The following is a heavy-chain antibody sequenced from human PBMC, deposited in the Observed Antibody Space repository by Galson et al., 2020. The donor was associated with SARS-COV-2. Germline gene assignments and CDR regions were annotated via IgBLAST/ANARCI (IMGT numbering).Heavy chain of an antibody. CDR2: IHPGDSET. Sequence: KIGESLKISCQPSGYSFNSHWIGRVRQMPGKGLEWMGIIHPGDSETRYSLYFQGQVTMSADKSINTAYLQWSSLKASDTATYYCARVRSGNYIYDYGGQGTLVTVSS. D-gene: IGHD1-26*01. CDR1: GYSFNSHW. J-gene: IGHJ4*02. CDR3: ARVRSGNYIYDY. V-gene: IGHV5-51*01.